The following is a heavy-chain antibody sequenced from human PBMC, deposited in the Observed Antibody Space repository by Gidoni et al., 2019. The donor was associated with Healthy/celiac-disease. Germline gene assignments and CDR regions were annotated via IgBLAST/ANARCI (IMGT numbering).Heavy chain of an antibody. D-gene: IGHD1-26*01. Sequence: QVQLQESGPGLVKPSGTLSLTCAVSGGSISSSNWWSWVRQPPGKGLEWIGEIYHSGSTNYNPSLKSRVTISVDKSKNQFSLKLSSVTAADTAVYYRARDLGPFSGSYEGVGYFDYWGQGTLVTVSS. CDR3: ARDLGPFSGSYEGVGYFDY. J-gene: IGHJ4*02. V-gene: IGHV4-4*02. CDR1: GGSISSSNW. CDR2: IYHSGST.